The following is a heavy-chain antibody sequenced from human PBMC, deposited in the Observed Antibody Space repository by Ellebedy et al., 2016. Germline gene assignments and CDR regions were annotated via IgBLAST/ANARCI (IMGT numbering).Heavy chain of an antibody. V-gene: IGHV3-48*04. CDR3: ARGYGDYKFYFDY. CDR1: GFTFSSYS. J-gene: IGHJ4*02. CDR2: ISSSSSTI. Sequence: GESLKISCAASGFTFSSYSMNWVRQAPGKGLEWVSYISSSSSTIYYADSVKGRFTISRDNAKNSLYLQMNSLRAEDTAVYYCARGYGDYKFYFDYWGQGTLVTVSS. D-gene: IGHD4-17*01.